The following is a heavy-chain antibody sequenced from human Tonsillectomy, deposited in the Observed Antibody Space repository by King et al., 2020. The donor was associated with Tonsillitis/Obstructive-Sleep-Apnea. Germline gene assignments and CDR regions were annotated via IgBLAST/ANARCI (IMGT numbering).Heavy chain of an antibody. CDR2: ISSSGSTI. Sequence: QLVQSGGGLVQPGGSLRLSCAASGFTFSSYEMNWVRQAPGKGLEWFSYISSSGSTIYYADSVKGRFTISRDNAKNSLYLQMNSLRAEDTAVYYCHSNWNYFSYYFDYWGQGTLVTVSS. D-gene: IGHD1-7*01. CDR3: HSNWNYFSYYFDY. V-gene: IGHV3-48*03. J-gene: IGHJ4*02. CDR1: GFTFSSYE.